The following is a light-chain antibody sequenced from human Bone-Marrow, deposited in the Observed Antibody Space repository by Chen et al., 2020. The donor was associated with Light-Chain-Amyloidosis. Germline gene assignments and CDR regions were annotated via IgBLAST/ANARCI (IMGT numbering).Light chain of an antibody. V-gene: IGKV3-11*01. CDR1: QSVRNY. CDR2: DAS. Sequence: EIVLTQSPATLSLSPGVRATLSCRASQSVRNYLAWYQQKPGQAPRLIIYDASTRATGIPARFSGSGSGTDFTLTINSLEPEDFAVYYCQQRSSWPITFGPGTRVDIK. CDR3: QQRSSWPIT. J-gene: IGKJ3*01.